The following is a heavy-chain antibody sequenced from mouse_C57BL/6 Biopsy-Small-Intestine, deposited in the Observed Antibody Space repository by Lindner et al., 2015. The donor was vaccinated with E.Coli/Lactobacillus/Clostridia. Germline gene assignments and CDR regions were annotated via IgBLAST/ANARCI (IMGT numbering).Heavy chain of an antibody. D-gene: IGHD2-3*01. CDR2: INPYNDGI. Sequence: VQLQESGPELVKPGASVKMSCKASGYTFTSYVLYWVKQKPGQGLEWIGYINPYNDGIKYNEKFKGKATLTSDKSSSTVYMVLSSLTSEDSAVYYCARWVYDRHYGRDYYSMDYWGQGTSVTVSS. J-gene: IGHJ4*01. CDR3: ARWVYDRHYGRDYYSMDY. CDR1: GYTFTSYV. V-gene: IGHV1-14*01.